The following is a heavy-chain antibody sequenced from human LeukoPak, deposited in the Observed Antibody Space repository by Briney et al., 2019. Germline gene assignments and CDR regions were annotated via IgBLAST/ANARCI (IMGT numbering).Heavy chain of an antibody. CDR2: IGAGGFST. CDR1: GFTFSTYA. D-gene: IGHD3-10*01. V-gene: IGHV3-23*01. J-gene: IGHJ4*02. Sequence: GGSLRLSCAASGFTFSTYAMSWVRRAPGKGLEWVSAIGAGGFSTYYADSVKGRFTISRDNSKNTLYLQMNSLRAEDTAVYYCAKDHSEAMVRGLFDYWGQGTLVTVSS. CDR3: AKDHSEAMVRGLFDY.